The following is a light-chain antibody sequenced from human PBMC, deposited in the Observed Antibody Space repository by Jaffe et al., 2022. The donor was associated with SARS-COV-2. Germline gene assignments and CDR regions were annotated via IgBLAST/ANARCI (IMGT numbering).Light chain of an antibody. CDR2: ENN. CDR3: CSSVTSNTFGVV. Sequence: QSALTQPASVSGSPGQSITISCTGATSDIGTYSLVSWYQQHPGKVPKLMIYENNKRPSGVSNRFSGSKSGSTASLTISGLQAEDEAHYYCCSSVTSNTFGVVFGGGTKLTVL. V-gene: IGLV2-23*01. J-gene: IGLJ2*01. CDR1: TSDIGTYSL.